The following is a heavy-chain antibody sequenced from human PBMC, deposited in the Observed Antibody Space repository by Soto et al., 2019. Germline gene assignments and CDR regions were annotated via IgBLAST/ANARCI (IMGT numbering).Heavy chain of an antibody. Sequence: KVSCKAPGYTFTNYWIGWVRQMPGKGLEWMGIIYPGDSDTKYNPSFQGQVTISADKSITTTYLQWSSLKASDTAIYYCAASIFYYGMDVWGQGTTVTVSS. V-gene: IGHV5-51*01. CDR2: IYPGDSDT. CDR3: AASIFYYGMDV. J-gene: IGHJ6*02. CDR1: GYTFTNYW.